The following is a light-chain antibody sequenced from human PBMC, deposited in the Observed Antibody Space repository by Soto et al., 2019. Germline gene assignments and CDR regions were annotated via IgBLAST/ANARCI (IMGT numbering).Light chain of an antibody. CDR2: LGS. V-gene: IGKV2-28*01. CDR3: MQALQTPPA. CDR1: HSLLHSNGYNY. Sequence: DIVMTHSPLSLPVTPGEPASISCSSSHSLLHSNGYNYLDWYLQKPGQSPQLLIYLGSNRASGVPDRFSGSGSGTDFTLKISRVEAEDVGIYYCMQALQTPPAFGQGTKVDIK. J-gene: IGKJ1*01.